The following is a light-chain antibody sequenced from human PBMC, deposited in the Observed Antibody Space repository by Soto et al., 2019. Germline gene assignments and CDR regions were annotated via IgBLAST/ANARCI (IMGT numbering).Light chain of an antibody. CDR2: DAS. CDR3: HQRSNLPWT. CDR1: QSVSSY. J-gene: IGKJ1*01. V-gene: IGKV3-11*01. Sequence: IVMTQSAATLSVSPGERATLSCRASQSVSSYLAWYQQKPGQAPRLLIYDASNRATGIPARFSGSGSGTDFTLTISSLEPEDFAVYYCHQRSNLPWTFGQGTKV.